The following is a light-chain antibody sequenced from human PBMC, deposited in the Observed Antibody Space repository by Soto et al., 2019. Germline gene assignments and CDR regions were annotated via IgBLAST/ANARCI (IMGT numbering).Light chain of an antibody. CDR3: QHYNSYSEA. Sequence: DIQMTQSPSSVSASVGDTVTITCRASQDISSWVAWYQQKPGKAPKLLISAASSLQSGVPTRFSGSGSGTDFTLIISGLQPEDFATYYCQHYNSYSEAFGQGTKVELK. CDR1: QDISSW. CDR2: AAS. J-gene: IGKJ1*01. V-gene: IGKV1D-16*01.